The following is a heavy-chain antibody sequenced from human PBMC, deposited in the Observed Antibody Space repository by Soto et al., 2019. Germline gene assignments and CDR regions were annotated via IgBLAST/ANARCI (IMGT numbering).Heavy chain of an antibody. D-gene: IGHD6-6*01. J-gene: IGHJ4*02. CDR1: GFIFSDYY. CDR3: AMAQITAQYYFDY. Sequence: PXGSLRLSCAASGFIFSDYYMSWIRQPPGKGLEWVSYISGSGSSTNYADSVKGRFTISRDNAKNSLYLQIYSLRAEDTAVYYCAMAQITAQYYFDYWGQGALVTVSS. CDR2: ISGSGSST. V-gene: IGHV3-11*06.